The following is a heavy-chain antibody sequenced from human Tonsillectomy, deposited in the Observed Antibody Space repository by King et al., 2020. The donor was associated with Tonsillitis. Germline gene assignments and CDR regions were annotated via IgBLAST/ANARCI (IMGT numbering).Heavy chain of an antibody. V-gene: IGHV1-18*01. J-gene: IGHJ4*02. Sequence: QLVQSGAEVKKPGASVKVSCKASGYTFSSYGITWVRQAPGQGLEWMGWISTYNDNTDYAEKLLGRVTMTTDTSTSTAYMELRSLRSDDTAVYYCARDSYHIGWPVGFDYWGQGTLLTVSS. CDR2: ISTYNDNT. CDR1: GYTFSSYG. D-gene: IGHD3-9*01. CDR3: ARDSYHIGWPVGFDY.